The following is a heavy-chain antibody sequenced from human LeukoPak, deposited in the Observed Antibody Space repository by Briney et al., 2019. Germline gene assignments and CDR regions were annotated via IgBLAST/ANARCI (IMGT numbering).Heavy chain of an antibody. D-gene: IGHD5-24*01. CDR1: GYSISSDYY. CDR3: ARGQRWLQYDDAFDI. CDR2: IYHSGST. V-gene: IGHV4-38-2*01. J-gene: IGHJ3*02. Sequence: KPSETLSLTCAVSGYSISSDYYGGWIRQPPGKGLEWIGSIYHSGSTYYNPSLESRVTISLDTSKHQFSLKLSSVTAADTAVYYCARGQRWLQYDDAFDIWGQGTMVIVSS.